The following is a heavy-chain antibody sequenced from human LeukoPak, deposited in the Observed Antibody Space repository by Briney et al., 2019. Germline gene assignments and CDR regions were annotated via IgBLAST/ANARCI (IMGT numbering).Heavy chain of an antibody. V-gene: IGHV4-59*01. J-gene: IGHJ3*02. CDR3: ARLTYSSGWYKGDAFDI. D-gene: IGHD6-19*01. CDR1: GGSISSYY. CDR2: IYYSGST. Sequence: PSETLSLTCTVSGGSISSYYWSWIRQPPGEGREWIGYIYYSGSTNYNPSLKSRVTISVDTSKNQFSLKLSSVTAADTAVYYCARLTYSSGWYKGDAFDIWGQGTMVTVSS.